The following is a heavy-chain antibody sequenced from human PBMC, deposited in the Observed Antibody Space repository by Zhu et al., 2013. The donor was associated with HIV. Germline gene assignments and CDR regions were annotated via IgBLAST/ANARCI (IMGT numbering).Heavy chain of an antibody. CDR2: IIPIFGTA. Sequence: QVQLVQSGAEVKKPGSSVKVSCKASGGTFSSYAISWVRQAPGQGLEWMGGIIPIFGTANYAQKFQGRVTITADESTSTAYMELSSLRSEDTAVYYCARNIVVVSIAARGNDAFDIWGQGTMVTVSS. CDR3: ARNIVVVSIAARGNDAFDI. D-gene: IGHD6-6*01. CDR1: GGTFSSYA. V-gene: IGHV1-69*01. J-gene: IGHJ3*02.